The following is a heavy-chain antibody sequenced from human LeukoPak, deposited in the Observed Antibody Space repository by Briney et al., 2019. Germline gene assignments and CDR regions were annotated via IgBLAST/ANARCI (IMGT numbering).Heavy chain of an antibody. CDR2: IKSDGSST. J-gene: IGHJ4*02. V-gene: IGHV3-74*03. D-gene: IGHD3-10*01. Sequence: GGSLELSCAASGFTSRGYWMHWVRQAPGKGRVWFSRIKSDGSSTTYADSVKGRFTVSRDNAKSTLYLQMNSLRAEDTAVYYCTTVVRGVITYFDYWGQGTLVTVSS. CDR3: TTVVRGVITYFDY. CDR1: GFTSRGYW.